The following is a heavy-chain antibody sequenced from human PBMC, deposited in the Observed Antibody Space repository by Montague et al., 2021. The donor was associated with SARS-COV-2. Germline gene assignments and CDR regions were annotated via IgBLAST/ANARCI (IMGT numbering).Heavy chain of an antibody. CDR1: GGSNSRYY. CDR3: ARGSGWMGYAFDI. D-gene: IGHD6-19*01. Sequence: SETLSLTCTVSGGSNSRYYWSWIRQPPGKGLEWIGYISYSGSTNYTPSHKSRVTISDDTSKNLFSLQLCSVTAEDTAVYYCARGSGWMGYAFDIWGQGTMVTVSS. V-gene: IGHV4-59*01. CDR2: ISYSGST. J-gene: IGHJ3*02.